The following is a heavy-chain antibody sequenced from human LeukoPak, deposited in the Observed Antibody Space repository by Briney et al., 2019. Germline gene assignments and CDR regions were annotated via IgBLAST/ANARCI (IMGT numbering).Heavy chain of an antibody. Sequence: SETLSLTCAVYGGSFSGYYWSWIRQPPGKGLEWIGEINHSGSTNYNPSLKSRVTISVDTSKNQFSLKLSSVTAADTAVYYCARRGVPAAHGKRNWFDPWGQGTLVTVSS. CDR2: INHSGST. CDR3: ARRGVPAAHGKRNWFDP. D-gene: IGHD2-2*01. V-gene: IGHV4-34*01. CDR1: GGSFSGYY. J-gene: IGHJ5*02.